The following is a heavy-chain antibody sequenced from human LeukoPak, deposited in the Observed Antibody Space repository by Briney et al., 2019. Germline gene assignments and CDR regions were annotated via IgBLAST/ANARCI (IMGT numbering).Heavy chain of an antibody. V-gene: IGHV4-39*01. CDR3: ARKDTAMADDAFDI. Sequence: SETLSLTCTVSGGSISSSSYYGGWIRQPPGKGLEWIGSIYYSGSTYYNPSLKSRVTISVDTSKNQFSLKLSSVTAADTAVYYCARKDTAMADDAFDIWGQGTMVTVSS. CDR1: GGSISSSSYY. J-gene: IGHJ3*02. D-gene: IGHD5-18*01. CDR2: IYYSGST.